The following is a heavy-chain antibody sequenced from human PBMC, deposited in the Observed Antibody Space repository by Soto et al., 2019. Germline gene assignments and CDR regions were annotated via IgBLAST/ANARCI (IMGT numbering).Heavy chain of an antibody. CDR1: GFTVSLNY. CDR3: AKGGYYAES. V-gene: IGHV3-53*01. CDR2: IHSGGTT. J-gene: IGHJ5*02. Sequence: GGSLRLSWAASGFTVSLNYMSWVRQAPGKGVEWVSSIHSGGTTDYADSVKGRFTVSRDSSKNTLYLQMNSLRAEDTAVYFCAKGGYYAESWGQGALVTVSS. D-gene: IGHD3-3*01.